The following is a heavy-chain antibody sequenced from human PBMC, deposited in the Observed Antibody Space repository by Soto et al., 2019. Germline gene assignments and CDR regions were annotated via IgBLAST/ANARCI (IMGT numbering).Heavy chain of an antibody. CDR2: IYYSGST. D-gene: IGHD1-26*01. J-gene: IGHJ5*02. Sequence: LSLTCTVSGGSITSGSYYWGWIRQPPGKGLEWIGSIYYSGSTYYNPSLKSRVTISVDTSKNQFSLKLSSVTAADTAVYYCATQEVGGSYVYTFDPWGQGTLVTVSS. CDR1: GGSITSGSYY. V-gene: IGHV4-39*01. CDR3: ATQEVGGSYVYTFDP.